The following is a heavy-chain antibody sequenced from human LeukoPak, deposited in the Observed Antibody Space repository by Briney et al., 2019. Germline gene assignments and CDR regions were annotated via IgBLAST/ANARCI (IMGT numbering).Heavy chain of an antibody. CDR3: AKDLRWLPQGIFDY. D-gene: IGHD5-24*01. Sequence: GGSLRLSCAASGFTFSSYAMSWVRQAPGKGLEWVSAISGSGGSTYYADSVKGRFTISRDNSKNTLYLQMDSLRAEDTAVYYCAKDLRWLPQGIFDYWGQGTLVTVSS. V-gene: IGHV3-23*01. CDR2: ISGSGGST. CDR1: GFTFSSYA. J-gene: IGHJ4*02.